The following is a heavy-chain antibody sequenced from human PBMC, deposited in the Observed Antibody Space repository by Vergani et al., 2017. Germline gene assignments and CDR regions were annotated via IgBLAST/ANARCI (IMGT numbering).Heavy chain of an antibody. Sequence: QVQLQESGPGLVKPSETLTLTCDVSDFSIMTNPYWGWFRQSPGKGLEWIGSFHHSGDTHYNSSLKSRVSISIVSSSKFSLSLTSVTAADTAIYYCARHRGSGGFFPSSYFYGMDVWGHGTTVTVSS. J-gene: IGHJ6*02. CDR3: ARHRGSGGFFPSSYFYGMDV. CDR1: DFSIMTNPY. V-gene: IGHV4-38-2*01. CDR2: FHHSGDT. D-gene: IGHD3-10*01.